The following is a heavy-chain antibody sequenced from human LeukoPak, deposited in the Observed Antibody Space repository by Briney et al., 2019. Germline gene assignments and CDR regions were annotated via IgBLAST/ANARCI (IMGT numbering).Heavy chain of an antibody. CDR1: GFTFSGYS. CDR3: AREGSVGVYYYMDV. V-gene: IGHV3-21*01. Sequence: PGGSLRLSCAASGFTFSGYSMNWVRQAPGKGLEWVSSISKSNSYIYYADSVKGRFTISRDNAKNSLYLQMNSLRAEDTAVYYCAREGSVGVYYYMDVWGKGTTVTVSS. CDR2: ISKSNSYI. J-gene: IGHJ6*03. D-gene: IGHD3-10*01.